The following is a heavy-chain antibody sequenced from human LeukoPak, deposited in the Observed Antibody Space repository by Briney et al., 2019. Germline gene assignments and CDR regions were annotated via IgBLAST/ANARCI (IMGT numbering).Heavy chain of an antibody. CDR2: TYYRCKWFY. Sequence: SQTLSLTCAISGDSVSSNSAAWNWITQSPSRGLEWLGRTYYRCKWFYDYAVSVKSRIIINPDTSKNQFSLQLNSVTPEDTAVYYCARDGKYGGYGFDYWGQGTLVTVSS. J-gene: IGHJ4*02. CDR3: ARDGKYGGYGFDY. V-gene: IGHV6-1*01. D-gene: IGHD5-12*01. CDR1: GDSVSSNSAA.